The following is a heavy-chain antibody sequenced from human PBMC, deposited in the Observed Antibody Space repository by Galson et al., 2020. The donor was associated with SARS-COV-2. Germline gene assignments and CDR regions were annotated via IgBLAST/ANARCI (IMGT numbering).Heavy chain of an antibody. CDR2: ISGGGETT. CDR3: ARVVGGPNVGEDAFAV. CDR1: GFTFNKIA. J-gene: IGHJ3*01. Sequence: LNCAASGFTFNKIAMSWFRQAPGRGLEWVSGISGGGETTHYAASVKGRFTIPRDNSKSTLYLQMTSLRAEDTAVLYWARVVGGPNVGEDAFAVWDQGTTVTVSS. D-gene: IGHD2-15*01. V-gene: IGHV3-23*01.